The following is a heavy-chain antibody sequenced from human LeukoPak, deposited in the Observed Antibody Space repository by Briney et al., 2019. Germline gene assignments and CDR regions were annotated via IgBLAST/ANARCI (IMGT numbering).Heavy chain of an antibody. D-gene: IGHD6-19*01. CDR3: ARHSSGWYRDAFDI. CDR1: GGSISSYY. J-gene: IGHJ3*02. Sequence: PSETLSLTCTVSGGSISSYYCSWIRQPPGKGLEWIGYIYYSGSTNYNPSLKSRVTISLDTSKNQFSLKLSSVTAADTAVYYCARHSSGWYRDAFDIWGQGTMVTVSS. CDR2: IYYSGST. V-gene: IGHV4-59*01.